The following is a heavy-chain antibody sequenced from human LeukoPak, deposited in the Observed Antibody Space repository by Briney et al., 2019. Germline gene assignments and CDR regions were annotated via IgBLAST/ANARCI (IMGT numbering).Heavy chain of an antibody. CDR2: ISTDNGNT. Sequence: ASVKVSCKASGYTFVTYGINWVRQAPGQGPEWIGWISTDNGNTKYALKFQDRVTLTRDTSTTTAYMELKSLTSDDRAVYYCARVSFDHWGQGTLVIVSS. V-gene: IGHV1-18*01. J-gene: IGHJ4*02. CDR1: GYTFVTYG. CDR3: ARVSFDH.